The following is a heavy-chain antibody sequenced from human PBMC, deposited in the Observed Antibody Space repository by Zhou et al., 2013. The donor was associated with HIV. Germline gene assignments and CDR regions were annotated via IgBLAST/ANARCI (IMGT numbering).Heavy chain of an antibody. J-gene: IGHJ4*02. Sequence: QVQLQESGPGLVKPSQTLSLTCSVSGDSISGGEYYWSWVRQPAGKGLEWIGHIYTSGSTKYNPSLKSRVTISVDASKNQFSLKLSSVTAADTAVYYCARAGSGWYLSFFDYWGQGTLLTVSS. D-gene: IGHD6-19*01. CDR3: ARAGSGWYLSFFDY. V-gene: IGHV4-61*09. CDR1: GDSISGGEYY. CDR2: IYTSGST.